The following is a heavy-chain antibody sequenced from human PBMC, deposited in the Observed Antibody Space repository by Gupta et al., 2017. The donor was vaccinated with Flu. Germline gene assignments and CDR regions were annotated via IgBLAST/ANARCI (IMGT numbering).Heavy chain of an antibody. CDR2: LWYDGSKE. Sequence: QVQLVESGGGVVQPGRSLRLSCEASEQSVNDYGVHWVRQAPGKGLECVATLWYDGSKEYYADSVKGRFTISRDKSKNMVYLQMNRLRAEDTAVYYCARDLLHYDIFFYGMGVWGQGTTVTVSS. D-gene: IGHD3-9*01. V-gene: IGHV3-33*01. CDR1: EQSVNDYG. J-gene: IGHJ6*02. CDR3: ARDLLHYDIFFYGMGV.